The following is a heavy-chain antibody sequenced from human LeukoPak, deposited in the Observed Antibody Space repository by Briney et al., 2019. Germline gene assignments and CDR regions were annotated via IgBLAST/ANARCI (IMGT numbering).Heavy chain of an antibody. CDR1: GYTFTGYY. Sequence: ASVKVSCKASGYTFTGYYMHWVRQAPGQGLEWMGWINPNSGGTNYAQKFQGRVTMTRDTSISTAYMELSRLRSDDTAVYYCARTPGYSSGWYYAFDIWSQGTMVTVSS. CDR3: ARTPGYSSGWYYAFDI. V-gene: IGHV1-2*02. J-gene: IGHJ3*02. CDR2: INPNSGGT. D-gene: IGHD6-19*01.